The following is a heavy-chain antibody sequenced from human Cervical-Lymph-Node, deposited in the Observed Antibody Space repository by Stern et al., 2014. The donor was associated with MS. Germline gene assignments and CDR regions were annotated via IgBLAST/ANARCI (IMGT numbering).Heavy chain of an antibody. CDR1: GFTFSTYG. J-gene: IGHJ1*01. CDR3: VRAGDGVGASLVD. Sequence: VQLEESGGGVVQPGTSLRLSCVASGFTFSTYGMHWVRQTPGKGLEWVAVTSHDGSTQYYADTVKGRFTISRDNSKNTLSLQMNSLRAEDTGIYHCVRAGDGVGASLVDWGQGTLVTVSS. CDR2: TSHDGSTQ. V-gene: IGHV3-33*04. D-gene: IGHD1-26*01.